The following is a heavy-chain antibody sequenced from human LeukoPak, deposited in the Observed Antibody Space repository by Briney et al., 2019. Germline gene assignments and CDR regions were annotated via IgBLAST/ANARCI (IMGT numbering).Heavy chain of an antibody. V-gene: IGHV1-2*02. CDR2: INPNSGGT. CDR1: GYTFTGYY. CDR3: ARGLKSCINGVCYDRD. Sequence: ASVKVSCKASGYTFTGYYMRWVRQAPGQGLEWMGWINPNSGGTNYAQKFQGRVTMTRDTSISTAYMELSRLRSDDTAVYYCARGLKSCINGVCYDRDWGQGTLVTVSS. J-gene: IGHJ4*02. D-gene: IGHD2-8*01.